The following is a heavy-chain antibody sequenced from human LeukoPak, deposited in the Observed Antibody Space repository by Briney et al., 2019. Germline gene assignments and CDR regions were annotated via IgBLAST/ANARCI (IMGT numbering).Heavy chain of an antibody. CDR2: IDQDGREK. CDR1: GFTFTIYW. Sequence: PGGSLRPSCAASGFTFTIYWMSWVRQAPGKGLEWVANIDQDGREKSFVDSVKGRFSISRDNAKNTLYLQMNSLRVEDTAVYYRARGRYLDWLPYFFDYWGQGTLVTVSS. V-gene: IGHV3-7*01. D-gene: IGHD3-9*01. CDR3: ARGRYLDWLPYFFDY. J-gene: IGHJ4*02.